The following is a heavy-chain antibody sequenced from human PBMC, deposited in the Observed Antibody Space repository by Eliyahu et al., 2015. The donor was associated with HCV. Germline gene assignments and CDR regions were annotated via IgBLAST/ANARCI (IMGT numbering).Heavy chain of an antibody. Sequence: EVQLLESGGGLVQPGGSLRLSCXASGFSFSXYAVSWVXQAPGKGLEWVSGISGSGGSTYYADSVKGRFTISRDNSNNMLYLQMNSLRADDTAVYYCAKEEIEYDSPPGYFDFWGQGTRVTVSS. J-gene: IGHJ4*02. D-gene: IGHD6-6*01. V-gene: IGHV3-23*01. CDR1: GFSFSXYA. CDR2: ISGSGGST. CDR3: AKEEIEYDSPPGYFDF.